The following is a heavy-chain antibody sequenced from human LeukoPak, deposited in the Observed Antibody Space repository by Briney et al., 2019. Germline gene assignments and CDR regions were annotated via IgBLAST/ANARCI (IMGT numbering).Heavy chain of an antibody. V-gene: IGHV4-31*03. CDR1: GGSISSGGYY. Sequence: SETLSLTCTVSGGSISSGGYYWSWIRQHPGKSLKWIGYIYYSGSTYYNPSLKSRVTISVDTSKNQFSLKLSSVTAADTAVYYCARSDSSGYYFDYWGQGTLVTVSS. CDR3: ARSDSSGYYFDY. CDR2: IYYSGST. J-gene: IGHJ4*02. D-gene: IGHD3-22*01.